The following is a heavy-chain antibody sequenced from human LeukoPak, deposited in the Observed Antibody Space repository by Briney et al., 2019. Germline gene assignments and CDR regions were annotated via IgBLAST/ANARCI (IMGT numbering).Heavy chain of an antibody. J-gene: IGHJ6*03. D-gene: IGHD2-2*01. V-gene: IGHV4-34*01. Sequence: SETLSLTCAVYGGSFSGYYWSWIRQPPGKGLEWIGEINHSGSTNYNPSLKSRVTISVDTPKNQFSLKLSSVTAADTAVYYCARESYSIVVVPAASENYYYYMDVWGKGTTVTISS. CDR2: INHSGST. CDR1: GGSFSGYY. CDR3: ARESYSIVVVPAASENYYYYMDV.